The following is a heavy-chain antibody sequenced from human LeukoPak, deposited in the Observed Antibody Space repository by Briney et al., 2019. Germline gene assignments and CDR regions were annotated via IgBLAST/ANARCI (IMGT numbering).Heavy chain of an antibody. J-gene: IGHJ6*03. CDR2: INPSGGST. D-gene: IGHD2-2*01. V-gene: IGHV1-46*03. CDR3: ARGPDIVVVPADTYYYYYMDV. Sequence: ASVKVSCKASGYTFTSYYMHWLRQAPGQGLEWMGIINPSGGSTSYAQKFQGRVTMTRDTSTSTVYMELSSLRSEDTAVYYCARGPDIVVVPADTYYYYYMDVWGKGTTVTVSS. CDR1: GYTFTSYY.